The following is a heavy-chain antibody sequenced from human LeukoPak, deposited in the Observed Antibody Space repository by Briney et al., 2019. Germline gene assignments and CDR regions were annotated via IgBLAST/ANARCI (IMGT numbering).Heavy chain of an antibody. D-gene: IGHD3-10*01. Sequence: GGSLRLSCAVSGFTFSSYAMHWVRQAPGKGLEWVAIISYDGSKEYYADSVKGRFSISRDNSKNTLYLQMNSLRAEDTAVYYCAITPGGPDYWGQGTLVTVSS. V-gene: IGHV3-30-3*01. CDR2: ISYDGSKE. CDR1: GFTFSSYA. CDR3: AITPGGPDY. J-gene: IGHJ4*02.